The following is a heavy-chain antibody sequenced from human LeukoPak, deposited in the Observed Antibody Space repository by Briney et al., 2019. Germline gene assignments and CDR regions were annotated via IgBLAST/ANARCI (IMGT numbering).Heavy chain of an antibody. CDR3: AKDMAGSFYYLDY. D-gene: IGHD2-15*01. Sequence: GGSLRLSCVASGFTFDDYAIHWVRHAPGKGLEWGSGISWNSGSIGYADSVKGRFTISRDNAKNSLYLQMNSLRAEDTALYYCAKDMAGSFYYLDYWGQGTLVTVSS. V-gene: IGHV3-9*01. CDR2: ISWNSGSI. CDR1: GFTFDDYA. J-gene: IGHJ4*02.